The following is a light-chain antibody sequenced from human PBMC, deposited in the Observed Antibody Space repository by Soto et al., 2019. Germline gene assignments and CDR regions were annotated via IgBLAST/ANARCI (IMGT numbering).Light chain of an antibody. CDR2: AAS. CDR1: QSVSVNP. J-gene: IGKJ3*01. V-gene: IGKV3-20*01. Sequence: EVVLTQSPGTLSLSPGPRATLSCRASQSVSVNPLAWYQQKGGQAPRPLIYAASTRATGVPDRFSVTVSGTDLALNISRLETDDAEVYDGQQYGGSPFTFGPGTKVEIK. CDR3: QQYGGSPFT.